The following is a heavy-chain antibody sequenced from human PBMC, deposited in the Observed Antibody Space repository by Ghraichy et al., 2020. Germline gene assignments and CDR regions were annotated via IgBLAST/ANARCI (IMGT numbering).Heavy chain of an antibody. J-gene: IGHJ4*02. Sequence: GGSLRLSCAASGFTFSSYAMSWVRQAPGKGLEWVSAISGSGGSTYYADSVKGRFTISRDNSKNTLYLQMNSLRAEDTAVYYCAKVPRRGLWLTTGFDYWGQGTLVTVSS. D-gene: IGHD6-19*01. CDR2: ISGSGGST. V-gene: IGHV3-23*01. CDR1: GFTFSSYA. CDR3: AKVPRRGLWLTTGFDY.